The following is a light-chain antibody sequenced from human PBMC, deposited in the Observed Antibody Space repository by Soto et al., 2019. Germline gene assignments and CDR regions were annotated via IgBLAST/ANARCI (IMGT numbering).Light chain of an antibody. CDR2: AAS. J-gene: IGKJ5*01. CDR1: HNINTY. CDR3: QLSDSSLT. Sequence: DIQMTQSPSSLSASVGDRVAITCRASHNINTYLNWYQQRPGKAPRLLIYAASSVQGGVPSRFSGSGSGTDFTLTISSLQPEDFATYYCQLSDSSLTFGQGTRLEN. V-gene: IGKV1-39*01.